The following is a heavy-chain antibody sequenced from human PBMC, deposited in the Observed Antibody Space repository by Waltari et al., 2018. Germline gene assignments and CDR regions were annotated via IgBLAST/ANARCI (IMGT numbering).Heavy chain of an antibody. CDR2: IYYSCGT. Sequence: HLQLQESGPGLVKPSATLSLTCTVSGGSISSSSYYWGWIRQPPGKGLEWIGSIYYSCGTYYNPSLKSRVTISVDTSKNQFSLKLSSVTAADTAVYYCARDLRVATIGDYFDYWGQGTLVTVSS. CDR3: ARDLRVATIGDYFDY. V-gene: IGHV4-39*07. D-gene: IGHD5-12*01. CDR1: GGSISSSSYY. J-gene: IGHJ4*02.